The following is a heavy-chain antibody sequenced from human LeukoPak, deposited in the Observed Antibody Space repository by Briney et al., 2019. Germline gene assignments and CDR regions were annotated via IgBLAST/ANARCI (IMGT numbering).Heavy chain of an antibody. CDR3: ARVHRLYYYDTSGYYDY. CDR1: GYTFTSYD. J-gene: IGHJ4*02. D-gene: IGHD3-22*01. V-gene: IGHV1-8*03. CDR2: MNPNSGNT. Sequence: ASVKISCKASGYTFTSYDIIWVRLATGQGLEWMGWMNPNSGNTGYIQKFQGRVTITRNTSISTVYMELSSLRSEDTAVYYCARVHRLYYYDTSGYYDYWGQGTLVTVSS.